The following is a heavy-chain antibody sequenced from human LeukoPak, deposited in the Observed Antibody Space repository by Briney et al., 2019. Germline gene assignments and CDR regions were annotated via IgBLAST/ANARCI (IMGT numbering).Heavy chain of an antibody. CDR2: ISYDGSNK. D-gene: IGHD5-18*01. CDR3: AKDSGYSYGYGVREAYMDV. V-gene: IGHV3-30*18. Sequence: GRTLRLSCTASGFTFNIYGMHWVRQAPGKGLEWVAGISYDGSNKYYADSVKGRFTISRDNSKNTLYLQMNSLGVEDTAVYHCAKDSGYSYGYGVREAYMDVWGQGTTVTVSS. J-gene: IGHJ6*03. CDR1: GFTFNIYG.